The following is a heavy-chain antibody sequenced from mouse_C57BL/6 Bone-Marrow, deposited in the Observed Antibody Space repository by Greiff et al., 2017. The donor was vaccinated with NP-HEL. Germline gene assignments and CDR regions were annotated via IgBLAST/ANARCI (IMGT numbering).Heavy chain of an antibody. D-gene: IGHD1-1*01. J-gene: IGHJ2*01. CDR1: GFTFSDYY. CDR3: ARGFITTVVDYFDY. Sequence: EVKLVESEGGLVQPGSSMKLSCTASGFTFSDYYMAWVRQVPEKGLEWVANINYDGSSTYYLDSLKSRFIISRDNAKNILYLQMSSLKSEDTATYYCARGFITTVVDYFDYWGQGTTLTVSS. CDR2: INYDGSST. V-gene: IGHV5-16*01.